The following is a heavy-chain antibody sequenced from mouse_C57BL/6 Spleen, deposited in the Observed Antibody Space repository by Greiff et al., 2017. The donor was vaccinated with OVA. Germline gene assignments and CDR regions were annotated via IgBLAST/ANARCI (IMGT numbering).Heavy chain of an antibody. CDR3: ARDRPTTVVARGYFDV. D-gene: IGHD1-1*01. V-gene: IGHV3-6*01. Sequence: EVKVEESGPGLVKPSQSLSLTCSVTGYSITSGYYWNWIRQFPGNKLEWMGYISYDGSNNYNPSLKNRISITRDTSKNQFFLKLNSVTTEDTATYYCARDRPTTVVARGYFDVWGTGTTVTVSS. J-gene: IGHJ1*03. CDR2: ISYDGSN. CDR1: GYSITSGYY.